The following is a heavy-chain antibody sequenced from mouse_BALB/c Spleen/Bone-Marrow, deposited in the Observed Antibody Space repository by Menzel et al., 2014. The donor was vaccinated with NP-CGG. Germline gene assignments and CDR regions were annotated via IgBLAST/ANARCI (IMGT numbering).Heavy chain of an antibody. CDR2: MNPFNDGT. CDR3: ALLYGNYDY. Sequence: VHVKQSGPELVKPGASVKMSCKASRYTFTSYVLHWVRQKPGQGLEWIGFMNPFNDGTKYNEKFKGKATLTSDKSSSTAYMELSSLTSEDTAVYYCALLYGNYDYWGQGTTLAVSS. D-gene: IGHD2-10*02. V-gene: IGHV1-14*01. CDR1: RYTFTSYV. J-gene: IGHJ2*01.